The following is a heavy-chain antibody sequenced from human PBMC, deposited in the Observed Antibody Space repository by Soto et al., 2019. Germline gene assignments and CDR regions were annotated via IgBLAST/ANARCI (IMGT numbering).Heavy chain of an antibody. CDR2: FDPEDGET. D-gene: IGHD3-10*01. Sequence: ASVKVSCKVSGYTLTELSMHWVRQAPGKGLEWMGGFDPEDGETIYAQKFQGRVTMTEDTSTDTAYMELSSLRSEDTAVYYCATALNRDGSGSYYRGWFDPWGQGTQVTVS. J-gene: IGHJ5*02. CDR1: GYTLTELS. CDR3: ATALNRDGSGSYYRGWFDP. V-gene: IGHV1-24*01.